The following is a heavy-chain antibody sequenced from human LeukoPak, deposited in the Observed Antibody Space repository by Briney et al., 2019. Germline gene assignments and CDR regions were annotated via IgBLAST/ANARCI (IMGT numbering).Heavy chain of an antibody. CDR3: AKGGKWDVTPFDY. V-gene: IGHV3-23*01. D-gene: IGHD1-26*01. Sequence: PGVSLRLSCAASGFTFTSYSMNGVRQAPGKGLEWVSTISGGGGSTYYADSVKGRFTISRDNSKSRLYLQVNSLRAEDTAVYYCAKGGKWDVTPFDYWGQGTLVTVSS. CDR1: GFTFTSYS. CDR2: ISGGGGST. J-gene: IGHJ4*02.